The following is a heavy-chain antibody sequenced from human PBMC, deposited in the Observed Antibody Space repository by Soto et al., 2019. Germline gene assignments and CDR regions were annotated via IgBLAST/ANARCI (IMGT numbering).Heavy chain of an antibody. V-gene: IGHV3-21*01. D-gene: IGHD3-22*01. Sequence: PGGSLRLSCVASGFTFRTYTMNWVRQAPGKGLEWVSGIRGFSPYTFYAESVKGRFTISRDNAKNSLYLQMNSLGVEDTAVYYCAKEMIVVVKHFDYWGQGTLVTVSS. CDR3: AKEMIVVVKHFDY. CDR1: GFTFRTYT. CDR2: IRGFSPYT. J-gene: IGHJ4*02.